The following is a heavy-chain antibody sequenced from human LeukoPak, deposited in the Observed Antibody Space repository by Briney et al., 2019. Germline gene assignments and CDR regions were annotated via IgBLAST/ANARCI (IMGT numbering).Heavy chain of an antibody. V-gene: IGHV4-39*01. J-gene: IGHJ4*02. Sequence: SETLSLTCTVSGGSISSYYWGWIRQSPGKGLEWIGSVSYSGSTYYNPSLKSRITISVDTSKNQFSLKVTSVSAADTALYYCARRGHSFGLFDYWGQGTLVTVSS. CDR2: VSYSGST. CDR1: GGSISSYY. D-gene: IGHD5-18*01. CDR3: ARRGHSFGLFDY.